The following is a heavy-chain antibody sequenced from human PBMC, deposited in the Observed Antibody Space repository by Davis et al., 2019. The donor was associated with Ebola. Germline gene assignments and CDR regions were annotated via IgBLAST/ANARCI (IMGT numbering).Heavy chain of an antibody. CDR3: ARERYSSSSWGLNY. V-gene: IGHV3-23*01. D-gene: IGHD6-6*01. Sequence: GESLKISCAAFEFTFSSYTMGWVRQAPGKGLEWVSGISSSGGSTYYADSVKGRFTISRDNSKNTLYLQVNSLRAEDTAAYYCARERYSSSSWGLNYWGQGTLVTVSS. J-gene: IGHJ4*02. CDR2: ISSSGGST. CDR1: EFTFSSYT.